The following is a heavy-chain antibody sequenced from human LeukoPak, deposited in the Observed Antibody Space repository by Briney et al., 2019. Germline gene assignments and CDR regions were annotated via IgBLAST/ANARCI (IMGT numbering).Heavy chain of an antibody. J-gene: IGHJ4*02. CDR3: ARTILELWLPGAFDY. D-gene: IGHD5-18*01. CDR2: IYHSGST. Sequence: PSQTLSLTCAVSGGPISSGGYSWRWLRQPPGTGLEWIGYIYHSGSTYYNPSLKSRVTISVDRSKNQFSLKLSSVTAADTAVYYCARTILELWLPGAFDYWGQGTLVTVSS. V-gene: IGHV4-30-2*01. CDR1: GGPISSGGYS.